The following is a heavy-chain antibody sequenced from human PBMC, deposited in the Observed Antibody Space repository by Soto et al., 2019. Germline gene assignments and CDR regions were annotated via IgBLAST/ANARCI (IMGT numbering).Heavy chain of an antibody. J-gene: IGHJ4*02. V-gene: IGHV3-9*01. D-gene: IGHD2-15*01. CDR2: ISWNGNII. Sequence: EVQLVESGGGLVQPGRSLRVSCAASGFTFDECAMHWVRRVPGKGLECVSSISWNGNIIGYAGSVKGRFTISRDNAKNSLYLQMNSLRPEDTALYFCAKGGPDAFCGGGRCYFDSWGQGTLVTVSS. CDR1: GFTFDECA. CDR3: AKGGPDAFCGGGRCYFDS.